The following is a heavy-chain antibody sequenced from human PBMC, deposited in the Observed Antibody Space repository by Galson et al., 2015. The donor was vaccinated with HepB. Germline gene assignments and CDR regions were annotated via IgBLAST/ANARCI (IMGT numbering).Heavy chain of an antibody. D-gene: IGHD1-7*01. CDR1: GFSFSSYW. J-gene: IGHJ4*02. CDR3: ARGKWNYGD. V-gene: IGHV3-7*04. CDR2: IKYDGTEK. Sequence: SLRLSCAASGFSFSSYWMSWVRQPPGRRPEWVANIKYDGTEKYYVDSVKGRFTISRDNAKNSLYMQMNSLRAEDTAMYYCARGKWNYGDWGQGTLVTVSS.